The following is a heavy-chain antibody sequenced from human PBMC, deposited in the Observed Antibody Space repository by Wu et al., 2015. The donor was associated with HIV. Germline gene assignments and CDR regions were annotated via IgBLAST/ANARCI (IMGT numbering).Heavy chain of an antibody. D-gene: IGHD2-21*01. V-gene: IGHV1-8*02. CDR3: AKQRACTSDWYVYDY. J-gene: IGHJ4*02. Sequence: QAQLVQSGAEVKKPGASVKVSCKASRYTFTDHYIHWVRQAPGQGLEWMGWMNPNSGNTGYAQKFQGRVTMTRNTSVRTAYMELSSLRSEDTAVYYCAKQRACTSDWYVYDYWGQGTLVTVSS. CDR2: MNPNSGNT. CDR1: RYTFTDHY.